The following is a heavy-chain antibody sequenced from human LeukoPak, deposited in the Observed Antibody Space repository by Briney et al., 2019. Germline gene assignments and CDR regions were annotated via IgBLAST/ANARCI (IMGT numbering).Heavy chain of an antibody. CDR3: ARIGYRSSSFDY. Sequence: PGGSLRLSCAASGFMFSDYWMSWVRQAPGKGLEWVGNIKQDGSEKDYVDSLKGRFTLSRDNAKNSVSLQMSGLRVEDTAVYFCARIGYRSSSFDYWGRGTLVTVSS. V-gene: IGHV3-7*01. CDR1: GFMFSDYW. J-gene: IGHJ4*02. D-gene: IGHD6-13*01. CDR2: IKQDGSEK.